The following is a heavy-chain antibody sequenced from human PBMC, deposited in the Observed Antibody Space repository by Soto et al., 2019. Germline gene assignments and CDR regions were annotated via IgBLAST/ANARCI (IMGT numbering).Heavy chain of an antibody. CDR1: GYTFTGYY. CDR2: INPNSGGT. V-gene: IGHV1-2*04. J-gene: IGHJ6*01. Sequence: ASVKVSCKASGYTFTGYYMHWVRQAPGQGLEWMGWINPNSGGTNYAQKFQGWVTMTRDASISTAYMELSRLRSDDTAVYYCARDRLRFLEWLDTNTYSYYGMEVWGQGTTVTVSS. CDR3: ARDRLRFLEWLDTNTYSYYGMEV. D-gene: IGHD3-3*01.